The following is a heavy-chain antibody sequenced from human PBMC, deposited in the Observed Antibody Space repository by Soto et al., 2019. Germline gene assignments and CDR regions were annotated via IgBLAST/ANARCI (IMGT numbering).Heavy chain of an antibody. Sequence: QVQLRESGPGLVKPSGTLFLTCAVSSGSVNSSNWWSWVRQPPGKGLEWIGEIYHGGSANYNPSLMRRVTMSVDKSKIQVFLQLSSVTAAGTAVYYCARDPAAAGAFDYWGQGTLVTVSS. CDR3: ARDPAAAGAFDY. D-gene: IGHD6-13*01. V-gene: IGHV4-4*02. J-gene: IGHJ4*02. CDR1: SGSVNSSNW. CDR2: IYHGGSA.